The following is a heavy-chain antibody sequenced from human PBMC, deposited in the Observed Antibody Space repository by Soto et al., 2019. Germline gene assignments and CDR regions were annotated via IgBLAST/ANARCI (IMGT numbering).Heavy chain of an antibody. CDR3: AKAGEKKYYYDSSGYPNYYYYGMDV. D-gene: IGHD3-22*01. CDR2: IKSDADAGTI. J-gene: IGHJ6*02. CDR1: GFTFTKPW. Sequence: PGGSLRLSCSGSGFTFTKPWLNWVRQAPGKGLEWVARIKSDADAGTIDYAAPVKGRFTISRDDSKNTLYLEMSSLKTEDTAVYYCAKAGEKKYYYDSSGYPNYYYYGMDVWGQGTTFTVCS. V-gene: IGHV3-15*01.